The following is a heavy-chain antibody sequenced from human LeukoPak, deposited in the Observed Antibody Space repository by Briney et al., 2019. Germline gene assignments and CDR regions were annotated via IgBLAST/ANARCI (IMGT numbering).Heavy chain of an antibody. CDR2: IIPIDGTA. CDR1: RDTFTRCA. D-gene: IGHD3-10*01. V-gene: IGHV1-69*13. Sequence: AASAKVSCKASRDTFTRCAFSWVRQAPGQGLEWMGGIIPIDGTANFAQKFQGRVTITADRSTSTAYMELSSLRSEDTAIYYCARDPGAPVRAFDIWGQGTLVTVSS. CDR3: ARDPGAPVRAFDI. J-gene: IGHJ3*02.